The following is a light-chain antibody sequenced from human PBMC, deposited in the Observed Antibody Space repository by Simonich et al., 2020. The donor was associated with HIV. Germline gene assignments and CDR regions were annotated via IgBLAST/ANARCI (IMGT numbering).Light chain of an antibody. CDR1: QSVSSN. CDR2: GAS. J-gene: IGKJ5*01. CDR3: QQYNNWPPIT. Sequence: EIVLTQSPGTLSLSPGERATLSCRANQSVSSNYLAWYQQKPGLAPRLLIYGASTRATGSPARFSGSGSGTEFTLTISSLQSEDFAVYYCQQYNNWPPITFGQGTRLEIK. V-gene: IGKV3-15*01.